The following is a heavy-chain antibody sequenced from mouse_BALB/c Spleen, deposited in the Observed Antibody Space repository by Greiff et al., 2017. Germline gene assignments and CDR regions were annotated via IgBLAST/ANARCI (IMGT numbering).Heavy chain of an antibody. CDR2: INPSNGGT. Sequence: QVQLQQSGAELVKPGASVKLSCKASGYTFTSYYMYWVKQRPGQGLEWIGEINPSNGGTNFNEKFKSKATLTVDKSSSTAYMQLSSLTSEDSAVYYCTRGQERAMDYWGQGTSVTVSS. V-gene: IGHV1S81*02. CDR3: TRGQERAMDY. D-gene: IGHD6-1*01. CDR1: GYTFTSYY. J-gene: IGHJ4*01.